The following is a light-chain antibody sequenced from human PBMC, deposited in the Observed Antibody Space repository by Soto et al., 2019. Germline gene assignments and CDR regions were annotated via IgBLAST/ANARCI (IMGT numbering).Light chain of an antibody. CDR1: SSDVGGYNY. Sequence: QSVLTQPPSVSGAPGQRVTISCTGTSSDVGGYNYVSWYQQHPGKAPKLMIYEVINRPSGVSNRFSGSKSGNTASLTISGLQAEDEADYYCSSYTSSTTPYVFGTGTKLTVL. CDR2: EVI. CDR3: SSYTSSTTPYV. J-gene: IGLJ1*01. V-gene: IGLV2-14*01.